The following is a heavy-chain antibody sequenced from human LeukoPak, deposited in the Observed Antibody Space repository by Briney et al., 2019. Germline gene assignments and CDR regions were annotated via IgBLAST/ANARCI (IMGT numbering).Heavy chain of an antibody. J-gene: IGHJ4*02. CDR2: IHHSGNT. CDR3: AKAGVWLPAV. CDR1: GGSVGSDNW. Sequence: SETLSLTCAVSGGSVGSDNWWSWVRQPPGKGLEWIGEIHHSGNTNYSPSLKSRVTISLDKPRNQFSLKLNSVTAADTAVYYCAKAGVWLPAVWGQGTLVTVSS. D-gene: IGHD3-9*01. V-gene: IGHV4-4*02.